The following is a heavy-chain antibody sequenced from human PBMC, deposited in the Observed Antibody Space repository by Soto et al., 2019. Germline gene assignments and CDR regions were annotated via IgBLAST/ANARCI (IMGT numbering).Heavy chain of an antibody. CDR1: GYTFISYA. CDR2: INTANGNT. CDR3: ARAASTATTFYFDY. Sequence: GASVKVSCKASGYTFISYAMHWVRQAPGQRLEWMGWINTANGNTKYSQKFQGRVTMTTDTSASTAYMELSSLRSEDTAVYYCARAASTATTFYFDYWGQGTLVTVSS. J-gene: IGHJ4*02. V-gene: IGHV1-3*04. D-gene: IGHD4-17*01.